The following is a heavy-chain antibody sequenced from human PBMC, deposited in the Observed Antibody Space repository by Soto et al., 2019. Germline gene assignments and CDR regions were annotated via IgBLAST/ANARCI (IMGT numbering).Heavy chain of an antibody. Sequence: LRLSCAASGFTFSSYAMSWVRQAPGKGLEWVSAISGSGGSTYYADSVKGRFTISRDNSKNTLYLQMNSLRAEDTAVYYCAKALWFGELSHYYGMDVWGQGTTVTVSS. D-gene: IGHD3-10*01. CDR1: GFTFSSYA. J-gene: IGHJ6*02. V-gene: IGHV3-23*01. CDR2: ISGSGGST. CDR3: AKALWFGELSHYYGMDV.